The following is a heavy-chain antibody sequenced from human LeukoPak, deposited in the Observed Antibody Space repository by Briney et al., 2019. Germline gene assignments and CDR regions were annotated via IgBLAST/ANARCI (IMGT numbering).Heavy chain of an antibody. CDR3: ARKNYDFLSGGPKHFDY. V-gene: IGHV3-48*04. Sequence: AGGSLRLSCAASGFTFSSYSMNWVRQAPGKGLEWVSYISSSSSTIYYADSVKGRFTISRDNAKNSLSLQMNSLRAEDTAVYYCARKNYDFLSGGPKHFDYWGQGTLVTVSS. CDR2: ISSSSSTI. D-gene: IGHD3-3*01. CDR1: GFTFSSYS. J-gene: IGHJ4*02.